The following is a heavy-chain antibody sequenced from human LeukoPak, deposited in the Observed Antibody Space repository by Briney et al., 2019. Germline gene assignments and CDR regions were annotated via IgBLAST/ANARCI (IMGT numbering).Heavy chain of an antibody. CDR2: ISYDGSDK. CDR1: GFIFSRYG. D-gene: IGHD1-26*01. V-gene: IGHV3-30*03. Sequence: GGSLRLSCAASGFIFSRYGMHWVRQAPGKGLEWVAVISYDGSDKYYADSVKGRFTISRDNSNNTVYLQMNSLRVEDTGVYYCARDGRALLRDFDYWGQGTLVTVSS. J-gene: IGHJ4*02. CDR3: ARDGRALLRDFDY.